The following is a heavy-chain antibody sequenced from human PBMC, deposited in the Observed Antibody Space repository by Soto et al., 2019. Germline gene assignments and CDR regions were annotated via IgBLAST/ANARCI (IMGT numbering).Heavy chain of an antibody. CDR3: ARDSDGSWFVY. Sequence: QVQLQESGPGLVKPSETLSLTCTVSGGSISGYYWSWIRQPPGKGLEWIGYVYSSGITNYNPTLKSRITISVAPSQSQFSLKLISVTAADTAIYYCARDSDGSWFVYWGQGILVTVSS. V-gene: IGHV4-59*01. D-gene: IGHD6-19*01. CDR2: VYSSGIT. CDR1: GGSISGYY. J-gene: IGHJ4*02.